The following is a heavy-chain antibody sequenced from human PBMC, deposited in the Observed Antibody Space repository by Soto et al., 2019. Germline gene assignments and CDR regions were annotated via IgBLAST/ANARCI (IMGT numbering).Heavy chain of an antibody. D-gene: IGHD3-22*01. CDR1: GFTFSSYS. CDR3: AKVPKRYYDSSGGYYFDY. CDR2: ISGSGGST. Sequence: GGSLKLSCAASGFTFSSYSMSLVRQAPGKGLEWVSAISGSGGSTYYADSVKGRFTISRDNSKNTLYLQMNSLRAEDTAVYYCAKVPKRYYDSSGGYYFDYWGQGTLVTVSS. J-gene: IGHJ4*02. V-gene: IGHV3-23*01.